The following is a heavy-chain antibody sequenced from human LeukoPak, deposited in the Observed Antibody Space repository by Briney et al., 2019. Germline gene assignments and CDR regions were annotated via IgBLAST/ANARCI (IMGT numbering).Heavy chain of an antibody. CDR3: TRDVGPTSCYVYEGCNWFDP. D-gene: IGHD2-2*01. V-gene: IGHV3-49*03. CDR1: GFTFNSYW. CDR2: IRSKAYGGTT. J-gene: IGHJ5*02. Sequence: PGGSLRLSCAASGFTFNSYWMSWFRQAPGKGLEWVGFIRSKAYGGTTEYAASVKGRFTISRDDSKSIAYLQMNSLKTEDTAVYYCTRDVGPTSCYVYEGCNWFDPWGQGTLVTVSS.